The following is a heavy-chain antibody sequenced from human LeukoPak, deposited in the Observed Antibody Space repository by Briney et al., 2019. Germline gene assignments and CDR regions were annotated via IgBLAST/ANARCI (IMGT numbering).Heavy chain of an antibody. Sequence: SETLSLTCTVSGGFVTSSGYHWSWIRQRPGKGLEWIGYIYYGGGTYYNPSLKSRLTISVDTSKNQFSVKLNSVTAADTAVYFCAGFASGSYRFFGYWGQGTLVTVS. CDR1: GGFVTSSGYH. V-gene: IGHV4-31*03. D-gene: IGHD3-10*01. J-gene: IGHJ4*02. CDR2: IYYGGGT. CDR3: AGFASGSYRFFGY.